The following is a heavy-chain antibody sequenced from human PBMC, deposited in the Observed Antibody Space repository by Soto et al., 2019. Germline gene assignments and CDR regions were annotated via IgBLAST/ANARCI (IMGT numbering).Heavy chain of an antibody. V-gene: IGHV3-9*01. D-gene: IGHD4-17*01. CDR2: ISWNSGSI. J-gene: IGHJ4*02. Sequence: GGSLRLSCAASGFTFDDYAMHWVRQAPGKGLEWVSGISWNSGSIGYADSVKGRFTISRDNAKNSLYLQMNSLRAEDTALYYCAKDITRGDYGDEHWGQGTLVTVSS. CDR3: AKDITRGDYGDEH. CDR1: GFTFDDYA.